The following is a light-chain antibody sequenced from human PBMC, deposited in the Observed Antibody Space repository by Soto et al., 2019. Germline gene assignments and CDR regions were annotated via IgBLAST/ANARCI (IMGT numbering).Light chain of an antibody. CDR3: SSYTRSSTGV. V-gene: IGLV2-14*01. CDR2: DVS. Sequence: QSALTQPASVSGSPGQSITISCTGTSSDVGGYNYVSWYQQHPGKAPKLMIYDVSNRPSGVSNRFSGSKSGNTASLTISGIQAEDEADYYCSSYTRSSTGVFGGGTKLTVL. J-gene: IGLJ3*02. CDR1: SSDVGGYNY.